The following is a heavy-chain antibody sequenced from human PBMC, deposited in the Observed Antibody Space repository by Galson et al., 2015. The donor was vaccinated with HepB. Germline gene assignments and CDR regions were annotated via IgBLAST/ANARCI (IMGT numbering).Heavy chain of an antibody. CDR1: GGTFSSYA. Sequence: SVKVSCKASGGTFSSYAISWVRQAPGQGLEWMGGIIPIFGTANYAQKFQGRVTITADESTSTAYMELSSLRSEDTAVYYCARGSFGIAGGNWFDPWGQGTLVTVSS. V-gene: IGHV1-69*13. D-gene: IGHD1-14*01. CDR2: IIPIFGTA. J-gene: IGHJ5*02. CDR3: ARGSFGIAGGNWFDP.